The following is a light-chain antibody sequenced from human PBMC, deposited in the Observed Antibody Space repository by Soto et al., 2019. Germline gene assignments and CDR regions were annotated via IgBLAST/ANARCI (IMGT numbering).Light chain of an antibody. CDR2: DAS. Sequence: DIQMTQSPSSLSVSVGDRVTITCQASRFIGNYLNWYQQKPGTAPKLLINDASNLHSGFPPRFSGSGSGTDFTLTISSLQPEDFATYYCQQSSSNTRTFGQGTKVDIK. CDR1: RFIGNY. J-gene: IGKJ2*02. CDR3: QQSSSNTRT. V-gene: IGKV1-39*01.